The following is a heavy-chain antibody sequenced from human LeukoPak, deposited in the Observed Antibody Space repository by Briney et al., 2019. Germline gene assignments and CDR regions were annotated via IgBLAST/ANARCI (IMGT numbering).Heavy chain of an antibody. J-gene: IGHJ4*02. CDR3: VRAERRDGYNYLAY. CDR1: GFTFSNYD. D-gene: IGHD5-24*01. Sequence: EGSLRLSCAASGFTFSNYDMHWVRQATGKGLEWVSGIGTAGDTYYPGPVKGRFTISRENAKNSLSLQMNSLTVGDTAVYYCVRAERRDGYNYLAYWGQGTLVTVSS. CDR2: IGTAGDT. V-gene: IGHV3-13*01.